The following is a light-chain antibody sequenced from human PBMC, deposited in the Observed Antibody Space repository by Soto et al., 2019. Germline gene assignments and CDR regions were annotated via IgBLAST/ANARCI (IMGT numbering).Light chain of an antibody. Sequence: DIQMTQSPSTLPASVVDRVTVTCRAGQSIRSWLAWYQEKPGKAPKLLIYKASLLETGVPSRFSGSGSGTEFTLTISSLQTDDFGTYYCQQYNSHPWTFGQGTKVDNK. CDR2: KAS. V-gene: IGKV1-5*03. CDR1: QSIRSW. J-gene: IGKJ1*01. CDR3: QQYNSHPWT.